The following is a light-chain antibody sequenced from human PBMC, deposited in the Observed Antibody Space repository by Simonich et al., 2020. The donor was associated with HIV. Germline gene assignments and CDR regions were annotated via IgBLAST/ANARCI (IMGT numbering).Light chain of an antibody. CDR2: NVS. CDR1: SSDIVDYNS. J-gene: IGLJ3*02. CDR3: SSYTSTTTWV. Sequence: QAALTQPASVPGSPGQSITISCTGTSSDIVDYNSVSWYQQHPGNAPILMIFNVSHRPSGISNRFSGSWSGNTASLTISGLQAEDEADYYCSSYTSTTTWVFGGGTKLTVL. V-gene: IGLV2-14*03.